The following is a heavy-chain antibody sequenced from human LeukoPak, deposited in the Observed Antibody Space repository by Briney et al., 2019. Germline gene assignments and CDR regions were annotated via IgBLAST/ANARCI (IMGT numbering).Heavy chain of an antibody. CDR1: GFTFSSYA. D-gene: IGHD3/OR15-3a*01. V-gene: IGHV3-23*01. CDR3: AKVRVGPADVWDN. CDR2: ITSGGSP. J-gene: IGHJ4*02. Sequence: GGSLRLSCVASGFTFSSYAMSWVRQAPGKGLEWVSTITSGGSPYYADSVKGRFTTSRDDSKNALYLQMSSLRAEDTAVYHCAKVRVGPADVWDNWGQGTLVTVSS.